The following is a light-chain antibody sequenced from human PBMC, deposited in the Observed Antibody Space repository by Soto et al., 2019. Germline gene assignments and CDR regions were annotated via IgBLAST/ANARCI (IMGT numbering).Light chain of an antibody. V-gene: IGKV3-11*01. CDR3: QQRSNWPRT. J-gene: IGKJ1*01. CDR1: QSVSSY. CDR2: DAS. Sequence: EIVCTQSPSTQSASAGERATLSGGASQSVSSYLAWYQQKPGQAPKLLIYDASNRATGIPARFSGSGSGTDFTLTISSLEPEDFADYYCQQRSNWPRTFGQGTKVDIK.